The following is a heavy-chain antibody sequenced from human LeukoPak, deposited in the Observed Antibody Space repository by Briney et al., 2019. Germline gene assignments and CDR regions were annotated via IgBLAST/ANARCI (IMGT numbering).Heavy chain of an antibody. V-gene: IGHV1-69*13. D-gene: IGHD5-18*01. CDR3: ASPIGGYSYGYFGY. CDR2: IIPIFGTA. CDR1: GYTFTRYA. Sequence: SVKVSCKASGYTFTRYAMNWVRQASGQGLEWMGGIIPIFGTANYAQKFQGRVTITADESTSTAYMELSSLRSEDTAVYYCASPIGGYSYGYFGYWGQGTLVTVSS. J-gene: IGHJ4*02.